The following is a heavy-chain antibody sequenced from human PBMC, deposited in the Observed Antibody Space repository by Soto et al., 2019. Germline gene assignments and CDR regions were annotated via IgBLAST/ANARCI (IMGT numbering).Heavy chain of an antibody. CDR1: GGSISSGGYY. D-gene: IGHD4-17*01. CDR2: IYYSGST. Sequence: ASETLSLTCTVSGGSISSGGYYWSWIRQHPGKGLEWIGYIYYSGSTYYNPSLKSRVTISVDTSKNQFSLKLSSVTAADTAVYYCARGYGDYYYYYYMDVWGKGTTVTVSS. V-gene: IGHV4-31*03. CDR3: ARGYGDYYYYYYMDV. J-gene: IGHJ6*03.